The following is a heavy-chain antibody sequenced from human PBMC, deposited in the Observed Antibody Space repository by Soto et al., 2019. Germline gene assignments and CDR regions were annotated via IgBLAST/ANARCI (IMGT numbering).Heavy chain of an antibody. CDR1: GFTFSSYA. CDR2: ISGSGGST. V-gene: IGHV3-23*01. CDR3: EKDYGDYVEYLQH. D-gene: IGHD4-17*01. Sequence: EVQLLESGGGLVQPGGSLRLSCAASGFTFSSYAMSWVRQAPGTGLEWVSAISGSGGSTYYADSVKGRFTISRDNSTHTLYLQMNSLRSEDTAVYYCEKDYGDYVEYLQHWGHGTLVTVSS. J-gene: IGHJ1*01.